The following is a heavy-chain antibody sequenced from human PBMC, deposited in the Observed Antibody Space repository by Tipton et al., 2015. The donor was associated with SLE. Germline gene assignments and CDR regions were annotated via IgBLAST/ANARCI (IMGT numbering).Heavy chain of an antibody. J-gene: IGHJ6*02. CDR1: GGSFSGYY. CDR3: ARGLAAAGNYYYYGMDV. Sequence: TLSLTCAVYGGSFSGYYWSWIRQPPGKGLEWIGEINHSGSTNYNPSLKSRVTISVDRSKNQFSLKLSSVTAADTAVYYCARGLAAAGNYYYYGMDVWGQGTTVTVSS. CDR2: INHSGST. D-gene: IGHD6-13*01. V-gene: IGHV4-34*01.